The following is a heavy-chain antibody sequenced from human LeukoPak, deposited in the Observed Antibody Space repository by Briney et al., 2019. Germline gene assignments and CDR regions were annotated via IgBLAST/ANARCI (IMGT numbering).Heavy chain of an antibody. CDR3: ARDRGSRWFGPIDY. Sequence: AGGSLRLSCAASGFSFTNYGVHWVRQAPGKGLEWVAVIWNDGSNTYHADSVKGRFTISRDNSKNTLYLQMNSLRAEDTAVYYCARDRGSRWFGPIDYWGQGTLVTVSS. CDR1: GFSFTNYG. D-gene: IGHD6-13*01. J-gene: IGHJ4*02. CDR2: IWNDGSNT. V-gene: IGHV3-33*08.